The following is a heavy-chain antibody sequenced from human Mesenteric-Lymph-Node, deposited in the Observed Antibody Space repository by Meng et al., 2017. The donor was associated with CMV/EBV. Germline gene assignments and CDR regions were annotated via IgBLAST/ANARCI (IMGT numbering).Heavy chain of an antibody. CDR2: IYDSGSA. CDR3: AREQWLAYYFDY. J-gene: IGHJ4*02. D-gene: IGHD6-19*01. CDR1: GGSISSYY. V-gene: IGHV4-59*01. Sequence: SETLSLTCTVSGGSISSYYWTWIRQPPGKGLEWIGYIYDSGSANYNPSFESRVTISIDTSENQFSLKLTSVTAADTAVYYCAREQWLAYYFDYWGQGALVTVSS.